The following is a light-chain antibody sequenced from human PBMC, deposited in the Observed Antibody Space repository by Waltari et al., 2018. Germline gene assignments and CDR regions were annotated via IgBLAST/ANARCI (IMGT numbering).Light chain of an antibody. V-gene: IGKV1-5*03. Sequence: DIQMTQSPSTLSASVGDRVTITCRASQSITNWLAWYQQKPGKAPKLLIYKASNVESGVPSRFSGSGAGTEFTLTISSLQPDDFATYYCQQYDNYGTFGQGTKVEIK. CDR1: QSITNW. CDR3: QQYDNYGT. J-gene: IGKJ1*01. CDR2: KAS.